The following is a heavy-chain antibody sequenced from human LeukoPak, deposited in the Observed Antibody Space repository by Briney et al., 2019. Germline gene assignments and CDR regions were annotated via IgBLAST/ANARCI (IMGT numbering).Heavy chain of an antibody. CDR1: GGSISSYY. CDR3: ARPASGGGPDAFDI. D-gene: IGHD2-15*01. CDR2: IYITGST. Sequence: SETLSLTCTVSGGSISSYYWSWIRQPAGKGLEWIGRIYITGSTNYNPSLKSRVTMSVDTSKNQFSLKLISMTAADTAVYYCARPASGGGPDAFDIWSQGTMVTVSS. J-gene: IGHJ3*02. V-gene: IGHV4-4*07.